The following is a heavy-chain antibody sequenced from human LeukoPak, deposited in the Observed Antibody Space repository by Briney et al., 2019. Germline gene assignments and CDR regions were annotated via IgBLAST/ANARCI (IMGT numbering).Heavy chain of an antibody. D-gene: IGHD1/OR15-1a*01. CDR3: AKHGPYNWNTDFDY. CDR1: GGSISTNSNY. Sequence: SETLSLTCSVFGGSISTNSNYWGWIRQPPGKGLEWIGSIYYSGSTYYNPSLKSRVTISVDTSKNQFSLKLSSVTAADTAVYYCAKHGPYNWNTDFDYWGQGTLVTVSS. CDR2: IYYSGST. J-gene: IGHJ4*02. V-gene: IGHV4-39*01.